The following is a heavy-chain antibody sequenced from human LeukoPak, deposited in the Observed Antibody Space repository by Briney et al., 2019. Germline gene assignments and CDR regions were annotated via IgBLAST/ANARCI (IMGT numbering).Heavy chain of an antibody. D-gene: IGHD3-10*01. V-gene: IGHV3-49*04. CDR3: TGSFGELSFFAH. Sequence: GGSLRLSCTAFGFSFGDYAMNWVRQAPGKGLEWVGFIRSKPFGGTTEYAASVKGRFTNSRDDSKRIAFLQVNSLKTEDTAVYYCTGSFGELSFFAHWGQGTLVTVSS. CDR2: IRSKPFGGTT. CDR1: GFSFGDYA. J-gene: IGHJ4*02.